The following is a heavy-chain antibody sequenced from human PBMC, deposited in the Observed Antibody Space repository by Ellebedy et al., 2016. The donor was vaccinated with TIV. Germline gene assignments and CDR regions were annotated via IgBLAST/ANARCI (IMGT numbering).Heavy chain of an antibody. CDR2: IRSNGVST. CDR3: ARGWSVVVPAASPFDF. CDR1: GFTFSSYA. J-gene: IGHJ4*02. Sequence: PGGSLRLSCAASGFTFSSYAMHWVRQAPGKGLEYVSAIRSNGVSTYYANSVKGRFTISRDNSKNTLYLQMGSLRAEDMAVYYCARGWSVVVPAASPFDFWGQGTLVTVCS. D-gene: IGHD2-2*01. V-gene: IGHV3-64*01.